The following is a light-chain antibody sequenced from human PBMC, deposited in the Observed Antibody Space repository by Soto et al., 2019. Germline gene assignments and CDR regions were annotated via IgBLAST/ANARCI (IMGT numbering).Light chain of an antibody. J-gene: IGKJ1*01. Sequence: VVVTQSPGTLSLSPGERATLSCRASQSVSSPYVAWYQQKPGQAPRLLIFSTSNRATAIPDRFSGSGSGTDFTLTIARLEPEDFAVYYCLQYGSSSRTFGQGTRVXI. CDR3: LQYGSSSRT. V-gene: IGKV3-20*01. CDR2: STS. CDR1: QSVSSPY.